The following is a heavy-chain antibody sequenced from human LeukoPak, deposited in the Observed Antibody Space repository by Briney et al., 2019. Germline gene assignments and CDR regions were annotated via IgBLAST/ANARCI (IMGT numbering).Heavy chain of an antibody. J-gene: IGHJ4*02. CDR2: IYDSGST. CDR3: QSRYLEWLLEY. CDR1: GGSISSNNYF. V-gene: IGHV4-39*01. Sequence: SETLSLTCTVSGGSISSNNYFWGWIRQPPGKGLEWIGSIYDSGSTYYNPSLKSRVTISVDTSKNQFSLKLNSVTAADTAVYYCQSRYLEWLLEYWGQGTLVTVSS. D-gene: IGHD3-3*01.